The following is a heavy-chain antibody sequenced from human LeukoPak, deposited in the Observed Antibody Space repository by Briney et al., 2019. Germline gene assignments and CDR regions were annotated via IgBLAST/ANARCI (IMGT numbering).Heavy chain of an antibody. Sequence: PGGSLRLSCAASGFTFSNYAMHWVRQAPGKGLEWVTVISFDGNNKYYADSVKGRFTISRDNFQNTLYLQMNSLRAEDTAVYYCASHXIRGYGXGLXMXXYYGMNVWGQGTTVTVSS. CDR2: ISFDGNNK. J-gene: IGHJ6*02. D-gene: IGHD6-19*01. V-gene: IGHV3-30*04. CDR3: ASHXIRGYGXGLXMXXYYGMNV. CDR1: GFTFSNYA.